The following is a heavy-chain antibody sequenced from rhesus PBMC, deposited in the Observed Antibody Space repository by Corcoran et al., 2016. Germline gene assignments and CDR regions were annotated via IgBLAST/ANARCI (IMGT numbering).Heavy chain of an antibody. J-gene: IGHJ4*01. CDR1: GYSFTSYW. V-gene: IGHV5-2*01. Sequence: EVQLVQSGAEVKRPGESLKISCKTSGYSFTSYWISWVRQMPGKGLEWMGAIDPSASDTRYSPAFQGQVTISADKSISTADLQWSSLNDSDTATDYCAKGVIEYCTGSGCYGIDYWGQGVLVTVSS. CDR3: AKGVIEYCTGSGCYGIDY. D-gene: IGHD2-21*01. CDR2: IDPSASDT.